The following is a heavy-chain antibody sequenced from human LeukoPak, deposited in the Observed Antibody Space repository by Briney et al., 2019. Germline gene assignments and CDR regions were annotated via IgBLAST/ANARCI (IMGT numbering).Heavy chain of an antibody. J-gene: IGHJ4*02. Sequence: AISGSGGSTYYADSVKGRFTISRDNAKNSLYLQMNSLRAEDTAVYYCASLGWGYYYDSSGYSGPPFDYWGQGTLVTVSS. V-gene: IGHV3-23*01. CDR2: ISGSGGST. D-gene: IGHD3-22*01. CDR3: ASLGWGYYYDSSGYSGPPFDY.